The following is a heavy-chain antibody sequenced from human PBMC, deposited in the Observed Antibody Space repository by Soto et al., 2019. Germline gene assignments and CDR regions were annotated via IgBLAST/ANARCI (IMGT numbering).Heavy chain of an antibody. J-gene: IGHJ5*02. CDR3: ARRRAYSYGYPNGFDP. V-gene: IGHV4-59*12. CDR1: GASITSYY. CDR2: FYNSGNI. Sequence: SETLSLTCAVSGASITSYYWYWVRQPPGKGLEWIGHFYNSGNIDYNPSLKSRLTISIDTSKNQFSLNLNSVTAADTAVYYCARRRAYSYGYPNGFDPWGQGTLVTGSS. D-gene: IGHD5-18*01.